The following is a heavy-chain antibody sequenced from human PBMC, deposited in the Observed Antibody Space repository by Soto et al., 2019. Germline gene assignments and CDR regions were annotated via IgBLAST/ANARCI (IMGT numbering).Heavy chain of an antibody. J-gene: IGHJ4*02. Sequence: DVQLVESGGVLVQPGGSLRLSCAASGFTFTNYWMHWVRQAQEKGLVWVAGVDNEEIYTSYADSVKGRFTISRDNAKNTLYLQMNDLRVEDTAVYYGGSVFEYWGQGSLVTVSS. CDR1: GFTFTNYW. CDR3: GSVFEY. V-gene: IGHV3-74*01. CDR2: VDNEEIYT.